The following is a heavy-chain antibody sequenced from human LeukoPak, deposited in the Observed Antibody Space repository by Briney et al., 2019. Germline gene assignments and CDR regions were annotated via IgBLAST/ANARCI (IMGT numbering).Heavy chain of an antibody. CDR3: ARPRYYYDSRWAFDI. CDR2: INPNSGGT. J-gene: IGHJ3*02. V-gene: IGHV1-2*02. CDR1: GYTLTGYY. D-gene: IGHD3-22*01. Sequence: ASVKVSCKASGYTLTGYYMHWVRQAPGQGLEWMGWINPNSGGTNYAQKFQGRVTMTRDTSISTAYMELSRLRSDDTAVYYCARPRYYYDSRWAFDIWGQGTMVTVSS.